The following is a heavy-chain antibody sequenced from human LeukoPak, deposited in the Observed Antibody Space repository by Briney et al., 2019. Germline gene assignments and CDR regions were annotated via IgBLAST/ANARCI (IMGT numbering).Heavy chain of an antibody. Sequence: ASVKVSCKASGYTFTSYGISWVRQAPGQGLEWMGWISAYNGNTNYAQKLQGRVTITRDTSASTAYMELSSLRSEDTAVYYCARGVYLDYGDYGTNWYFDLWGRGTLVTVSS. D-gene: IGHD4-17*01. J-gene: IGHJ2*01. V-gene: IGHV1-18*01. CDR3: ARGVYLDYGDYGTNWYFDL. CDR1: GYTFTSYG. CDR2: ISAYNGNT.